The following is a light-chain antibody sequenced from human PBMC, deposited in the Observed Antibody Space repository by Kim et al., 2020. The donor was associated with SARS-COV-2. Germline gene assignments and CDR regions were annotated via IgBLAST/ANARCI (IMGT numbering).Light chain of an antibody. CDR1: RTKIRSNV. CDR2: SND. Sequence: GQRVTTSLSGNRTKIRSNVVNWYQQLPGTAPKLLIYSNDYRPSGVPDRFSGSKSGTSASLDISGLQSEDEADYYCAAWDDSLNGSVFGGGTQLTVL. V-gene: IGLV1-44*01. J-gene: IGLJ3*02. CDR3: AAWDDSLNGSV.